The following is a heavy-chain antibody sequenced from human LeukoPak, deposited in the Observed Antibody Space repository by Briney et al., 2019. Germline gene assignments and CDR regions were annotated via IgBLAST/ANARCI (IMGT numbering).Heavy chain of an antibody. D-gene: IGHD6-13*01. V-gene: IGHV3-30*04. CDR1: GFTFSTYA. CDR2: ISFDGVNT. CDR3: AKGMLVERIAANQIDY. Sequence: PGRSLRLSCAASGFTFSTYAIHWVRQAPGKGLEWVAVISFDGVNTFYADSVKGRFTISRDNSNNTVYLQMNNLRPEDTAVYYCAKGMLVERIAANQIDYWGQGTLVTVSS. J-gene: IGHJ4*02.